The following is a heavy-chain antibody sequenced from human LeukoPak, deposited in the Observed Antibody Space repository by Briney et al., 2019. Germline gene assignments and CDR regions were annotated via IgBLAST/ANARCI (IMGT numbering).Heavy chain of an antibody. Sequence: ASVKVSCKVSGYTLTELSIHWVRQAPGKGLEWMGGLDSEDGETTYAQKFQGRVTMTEDTSIDTAFMELSSLRSEDTAVYYCARVEGSCSSTSCSFDYWGQGTLVTVSS. J-gene: IGHJ4*02. CDR1: GYTLTELS. CDR2: LDSEDGET. V-gene: IGHV1-24*01. D-gene: IGHD2-2*01. CDR3: ARVEGSCSSTSCSFDY.